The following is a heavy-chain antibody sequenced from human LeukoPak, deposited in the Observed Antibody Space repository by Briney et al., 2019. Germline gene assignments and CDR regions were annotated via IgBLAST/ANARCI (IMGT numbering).Heavy chain of an antibody. V-gene: IGHV4-38-2*01. CDR1: GYSISSGYY. D-gene: IGHD3-3*01. CDR2: IYHSGST. CDR3: ARHSGPYYDFWSGYYRDYYYYYYYMDV. Sequence: SETLSLTCAVSGYSISSGYYWGWIRQPPGKGLEWIGSIYHSGSTYYNPSLKSRVTISVDTSKNQLSLKLSSVTAADTAVYYCARHSGPYYDFWSGYYRDYYYYYYYMDVWGKGTTVTVSS. J-gene: IGHJ6*03.